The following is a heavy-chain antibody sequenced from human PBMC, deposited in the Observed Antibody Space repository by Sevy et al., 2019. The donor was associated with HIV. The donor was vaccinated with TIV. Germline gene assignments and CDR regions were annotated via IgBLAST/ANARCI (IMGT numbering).Heavy chain of an antibody. J-gene: IGHJ4*02. CDR1: GFNFNNYV. Sequence: GGSLRLSCAASGFNFNNYVMTWVRQAPGKGLEWVSTISASGSVTYYSDSVRGRFTSSRDNSRNTVSLQMNSLRVEATAIYDCVKDTPFRRFTLSGMAGAHEYYFDYWGQGTRVTVSS. V-gene: IGHV3-23*01. D-gene: IGHD3-3*01. CDR2: ISASGSVT. CDR3: VKDTPFRRFTLSGMAGAHEYYFDY.